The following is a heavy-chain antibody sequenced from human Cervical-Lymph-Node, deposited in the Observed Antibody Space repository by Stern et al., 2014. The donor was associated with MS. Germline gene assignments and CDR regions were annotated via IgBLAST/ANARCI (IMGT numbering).Heavy chain of an antibody. CDR1: GYSFTSYW. Sequence: EVQLEESGAEVKKPGESLKISCKGSGYSFTSYWIGWVRQMPGKGLEWMGSIYPGASNTKCSPSFQGQVTTSANKSIITAYLQWISLKTSDTAMYYCAIPPQWLGNDAFDIWGQGTMVTVSS. J-gene: IGHJ3*02. V-gene: IGHV5-51*01. D-gene: IGHD6-19*01. CDR3: AIPPQWLGNDAFDI. CDR2: IYPGASNT.